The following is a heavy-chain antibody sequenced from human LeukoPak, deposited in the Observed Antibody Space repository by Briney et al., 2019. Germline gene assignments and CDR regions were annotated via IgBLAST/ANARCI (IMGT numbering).Heavy chain of an antibody. CDR1: GFTFSNYA. CDR2: ISGGGNST. V-gene: IGHV3-23*01. D-gene: IGHD2-15*01. Sequence: PGGSLRLSCAASGFTFSNYAMSWVRQAPGKGLEWVSAISGGGNSTYYADSVKGRFTISRDNSKNTLFLQMNSLRAEDTAVYYCAKARAVVAVAATNYWGQGTLVTVSS. CDR3: AKARAVVAVAATNY. J-gene: IGHJ4*02.